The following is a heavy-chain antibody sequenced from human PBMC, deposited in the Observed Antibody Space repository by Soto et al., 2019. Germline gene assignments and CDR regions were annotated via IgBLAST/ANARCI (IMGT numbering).Heavy chain of an antibody. V-gene: IGHV1-69*06. Sequence: QVQLVQSGAEVKKPGSSVKVSCKASGGTFSSYAISWVRQAPGQGLEWMGGIIPIFGTANYAQKFQGRVTITADKSTSTAYMELNSLRSEDTAVYYCARLPITMVRGGLGNWFDPWGQGTLVTVSS. J-gene: IGHJ5*02. D-gene: IGHD3-10*01. CDR2: IIPIFGTA. CDR1: GGTFSSYA. CDR3: ARLPITMVRGGLGNWFDP.